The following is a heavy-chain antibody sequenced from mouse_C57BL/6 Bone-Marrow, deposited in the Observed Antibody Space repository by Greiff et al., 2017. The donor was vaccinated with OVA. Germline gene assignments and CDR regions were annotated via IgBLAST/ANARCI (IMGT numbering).Heavy chain of an antibody. J-gene: IGHJ2*01. CDR3: ARKGLRRLDY. CDR2: IDPANGNP. CDR1: GFNITNTY. Sequence: VQLQQSVAELVRPGASVKLSCTASGFNITNTYMHWVKQRPEQGLEWIGRIDPANGNPKSAPTFSGKVTITAETSYNTSYLQLSSLTSEDTAIYYCARKGLRRLDYWGQGTTLTVSS. V-gene: IGHV14-3*01. D-gene: IGHD2-4*01.